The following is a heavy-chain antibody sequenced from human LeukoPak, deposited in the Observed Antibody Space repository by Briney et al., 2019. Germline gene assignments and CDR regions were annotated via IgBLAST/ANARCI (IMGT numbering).Heavy chain of an antibody. V-gene: IGHV4-4*02. CDR2: VHLDGRT. J-gene: IGHJ4*02. D-gene: IGHD3-3*01. Sequence: SETLSLACGVSGGSVINTNWWTWVRQPPGKGLEWIGEVHLDGRTNYNPSLESRLTMSVDVSENQVSLKLTSVTAADTAVYYCAREGGFYRPLDYSGQGTLVTVSS. CDR1: GGSVINTNW. CDR3: AREGGFYRPLDY.